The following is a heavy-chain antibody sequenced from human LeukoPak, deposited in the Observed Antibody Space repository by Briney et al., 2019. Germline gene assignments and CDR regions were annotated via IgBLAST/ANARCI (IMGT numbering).Heavy chain of an antibody. CDR3: ARGYSSSSGRDAFDS. D-gene: IGHD6-6*01. Sequence: PGGSLRLPCAASGFTFNSYNMNWVRQAPGKGLEWVSYISSSSSAIYYADSVKGRFTISRDSAKTSLFLQMNSLRDEDTAVYYCARGYSSSSGRDAFDSWGLGTLVTVSS. V-gene: IGHV3-48*02. CDR2: ISSSSSAI. CDR1: GFTFNSYN. J-gene: IGHJ3*02.